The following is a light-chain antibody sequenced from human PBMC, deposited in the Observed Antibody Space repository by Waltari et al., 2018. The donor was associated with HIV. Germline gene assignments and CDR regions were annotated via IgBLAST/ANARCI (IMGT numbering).Light chain of an antibody. CDR3: CSYAGNFIYV. J-gene: IGLJ1*01. CDR1: SRDIGIYNY. Sequence: QSALTQPRSVSGSPGHSVTISCPGTSRDIGIYNYVSWYQQPPGKAPKLLISDVTRRPSGVPDRFSGSKSGNTASLTISGLQADDEADYYCCSYAGNFIYVFGTGTKVTVL. CDR2: DVT. V-gene: IGLV2-11*01.